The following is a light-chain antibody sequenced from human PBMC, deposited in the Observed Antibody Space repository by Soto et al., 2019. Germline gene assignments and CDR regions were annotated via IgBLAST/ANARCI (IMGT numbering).Light chain of an antibody. CDR1: QSVSSN. J-gene: IGKJ4*01. CDR2: DIS. CDR3: QQYNDWPLT. Sequence: EIVMTQSPATLSVSPGERATLSCRASQSVSSNLAWYQQKPGQAPSLLIYDISARATGIPTRFRGSGSGTEFNPTISSLQSEDFAVYYGQQYNDWPLTFGGGTKVEIK. V-gene: IGKV3D-15*01.